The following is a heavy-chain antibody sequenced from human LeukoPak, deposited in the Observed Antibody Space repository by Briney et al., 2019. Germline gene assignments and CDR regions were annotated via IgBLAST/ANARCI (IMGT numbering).Heavy chain of an antibody. V-gene: IGHV1-2*02. CDR2: INPNSGGT. CDR3: ARGRGYSFYYMDV. Sequence: ASVKVSCKASGYTFTNYYIHWVRQAPGQGLEWMGWINPNSGGTNYAQKFQGRVTMTRDTSISTAYMELSRLRSDDTAVYYCARGRGYSFYYMDVWGKGTTVTISS. CDR1: GYTFTNYY. J-gene: IGHJ6*03. D-gene: IGHD5-18*01.